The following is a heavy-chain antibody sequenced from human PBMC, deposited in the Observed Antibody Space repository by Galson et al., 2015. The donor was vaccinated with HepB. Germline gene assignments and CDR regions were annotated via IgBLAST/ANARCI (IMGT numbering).Heavy chain of an antibody. J-gene: IGHJ4*02. D-gene: IGHD3-3*01. Sequence: SLRLSCAASGFTFSSCGMHWVRQAPGKGLEWVAVISYDGSNKYYADSVKGRFTISRDNSKNTLYLQMNSLRAEDTAVYYCAKAAYDFWSGYWVDPTYYFDYWGQGTLVTVSS. CDR3: AKAAYDFWSGYWVDPTYYFDY. CDR2: ISYDGSNK. V-gene: IGHV3-30*18. CDR1: GFTFSSCG.